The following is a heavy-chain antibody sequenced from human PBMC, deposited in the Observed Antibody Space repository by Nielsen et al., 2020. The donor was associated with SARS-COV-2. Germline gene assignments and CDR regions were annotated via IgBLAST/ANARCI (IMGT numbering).Heavy chain of an antibody. CDR2: ISYDGSNK. CDR1: GFTFSSYA. V-gene: IGHV3-30*18. D-gene: IGHD1-26*01. CDR3: AKDGRGGFDY. Sequence: GGSLRLSCAASGFTFSSYAMSWVRQAPGKGLEWVAVISYDGSNKYYADSVKGRFTISRDNSKNTLYLQMNSLRAEDTAVYYCAKDGRGGFDYWGQGTLVTVSS. J-gene: IGHJ4*02.